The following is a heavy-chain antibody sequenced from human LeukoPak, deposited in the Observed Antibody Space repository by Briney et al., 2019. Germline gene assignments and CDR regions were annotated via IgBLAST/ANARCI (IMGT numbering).Heavy chain of an antibody. CDR2: ISSSGSTI. V-gene: IGHV3-48*03. Sequence: PGGSLRLSCAASGFTFSSYEMNWVRQAPGKGLEWVSYISSSGSTIYYADSVKGRFTFSRDNSKNTLYLQMNSLRAEDTAVYYCARVLSGRGSLYSYYYYMDVWGKGTTVTISS. CDR3: ARVLSGRGSLYSYYYYMDV. J-gene: IGHJ6*03. D-gene: IGHD3-10*01. CDR1: GFTFSSYE.